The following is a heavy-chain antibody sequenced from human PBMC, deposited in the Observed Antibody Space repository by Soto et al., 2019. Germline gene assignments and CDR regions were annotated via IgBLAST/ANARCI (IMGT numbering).Heavy chain of an antibody. D-gene: IGHD6-13*01. CDR2: ISYDGSNK. CDR1: GFTFSSYE. Sequence: LRLSCAASGFTFSSYEMNWVRQAPGKGLEWVAVISYDGSNKYYADSVKGRFTISRDNSKNTLYLQMNSLRAEDTAVYYCAKRLIAAAGGFDYWGQGTLVTVSS. J-gene: IGHJ4*02. V-gene: IGHV3-30-3*02. CDR3: AKRLIAAAGGFDY.